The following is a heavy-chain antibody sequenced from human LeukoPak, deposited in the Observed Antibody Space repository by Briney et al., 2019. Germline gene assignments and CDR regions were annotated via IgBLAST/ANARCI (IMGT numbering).Heavy chain of an antibody. Sequence: GGSLRLSCAASGFSFNSYAMHWARQAPGKGLEWVAVISYDGSNKYYADSVKGRFTISRDNSKNTLYLQMNSLRAEDTAVYYCARDPIVVVPAATTYYFDYWGQGTLVTVSS. V-gene: IGHV3-30-3*01. J-gene: IGHJ4*02. CDR1: GFSFNSYA. CDR2: ISYDGSNK. D-gene: IGHD2-2*01. CDR3: ARDPIVVVPAATTYYFDY.